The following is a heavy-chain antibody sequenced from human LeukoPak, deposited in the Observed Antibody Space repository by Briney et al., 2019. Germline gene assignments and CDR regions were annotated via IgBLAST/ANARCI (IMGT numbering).Heavy chain of an antibody. Sequence: GESLKISCRGSGYSFTSNWIGWVRQMPGRGLEWMGIIYPGDSDSRYSPSLQGQVTISADKSISTAYLQWNSLKASDTAMYYCARGGTNYYFDYWGQGTLVTVSS. J-gene: IGHJ4*02. CDR2: IYPGDSDS. D-gene: IGHD4/OR15-4a*01. V-gene: IGHV5-51*01. CDR1: GYSFTSNW. CDR3: ARGGTNYYFDY.